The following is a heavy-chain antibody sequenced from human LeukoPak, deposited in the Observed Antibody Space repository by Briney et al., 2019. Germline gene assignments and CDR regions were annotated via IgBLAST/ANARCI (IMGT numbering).Heavy chain of an antibody. J-gene: IGHJ3*02. CDR2: VSGSVDIK. V-gene: IGHV3-23*01. Sequence: GGSLRLSCAASGFTFSSYAMSWVRQPPGKGLEWVSAVSGSVDIKYSVDSLKGRFTISRDNSENTLYLQMNSLRAEDTAMYYCAKDGDTSGWYRGAFEIWGQGTIVSVSS. D-gene: IGHD6-19*01. CDR1: GFTFSSYA. CDR3: AKDGDTSGWYRGAFEI.